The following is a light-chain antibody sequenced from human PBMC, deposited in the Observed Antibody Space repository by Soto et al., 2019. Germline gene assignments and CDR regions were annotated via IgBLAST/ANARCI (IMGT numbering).Light chain of an antibody. CDR2: GAS. CDR3: QQYDSSFT. V-gene: IGKV3-20*01. CDR1: QHVTTTY. J-gene: IGKJ4*01. Sequence: IVLTQSPATLSLSPGERATLSCTASQHVTTTYLAWYQQKFGQAPRLLIYGASTRATGTPDRFTGGGFGTYFTLTSSRVEPEDFAVYYCQQYDSSFTFGGGTKVEMK.